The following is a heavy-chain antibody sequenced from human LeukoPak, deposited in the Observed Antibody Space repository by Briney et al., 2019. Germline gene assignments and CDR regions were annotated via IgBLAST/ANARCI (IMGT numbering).Heavy chain of an antibody. CDR2: IYYSGSA. CDR3: ARGPEWYYFDH. Sequence: SETLSLTCTVSGGSIRRFYWNWIRQTPGKGLEWIGYIYYSGSAIYSPSLKSRVTISVDTSKTQFTLRLTSVTAADTAVYYCARGPEWYYFDHWDQGTLVTVSS. CDR1: GGSIRRFY. D-gene: IGHD3-3*01. V-gene: IGHV4-59*08. J-gene: IGHJ4*02.